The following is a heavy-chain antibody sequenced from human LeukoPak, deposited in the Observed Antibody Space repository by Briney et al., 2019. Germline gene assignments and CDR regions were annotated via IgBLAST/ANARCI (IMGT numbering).Heavy chain of an antibody. Sequence: PGGSQRLSCAASGFTFSNAWMSWVRQAPGKGLEWVGRIKSKTDGGTTDYAAPVKGRFTISRDDSKNTLYLQMNSLKTEDTAVYYCTTDYYGSGSYYLPGYWGQGTLVTVSS. V-gene: IGHV3-15*01. CDR3: TTDYYGSGSYYLPGY. D-gene: IGHD3-10*01. CDR2: IKSKTDGGTT. J-gene: IGHJ4*02. CDR1: GFTFSNAW.